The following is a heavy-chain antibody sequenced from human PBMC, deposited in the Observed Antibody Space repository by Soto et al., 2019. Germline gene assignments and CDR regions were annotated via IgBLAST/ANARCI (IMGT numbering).Heavy chain of an antibody. J-gene: IGHJ3*02. CDR2: IYTSGST. D-gene: IGHD2-15*01. CDR3: ARPYCSGGSCHTYGAFDI. CDR1: GGSISSYY. Sequence: SETLSLTCTVSGGSISSYYWSWIRQPAGKGLEWIGRIYTSGSTNYNPSLKSRVTMSVDTSKNQFSLKLSPVTAADTAVYYCARPYCSGGSCHTYGAFDIWGQGTMVTVSS. V-gene: IGHV4-4*07.